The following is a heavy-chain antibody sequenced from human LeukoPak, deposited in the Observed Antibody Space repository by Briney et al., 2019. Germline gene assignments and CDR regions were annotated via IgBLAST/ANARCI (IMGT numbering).Heavy chain of an antibody. J-gene: IGHJ4*02. CDR1: GFNFNSYT. D-gene: IGHD2-8*01. CDR3: AKDLRPDGVDNFDH. Sequence: GGSLRLSCAASGFNFNSYTMNWVRQAPGKGLQWVANILASGSPTYYADSVKGRFIITRDNSKNTVYLQMNSLRVEDTAIYYCAKDLRPDGVDNFDHWGQGILVTVSS. CDR2: ILASGSPT. V-gene: IGHV3-23*01.